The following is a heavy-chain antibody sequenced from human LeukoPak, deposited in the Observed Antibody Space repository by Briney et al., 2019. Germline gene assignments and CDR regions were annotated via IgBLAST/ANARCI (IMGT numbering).Heavy chain of an antibody. CDR1: GFSFSSYD. CDR3: ARVIPRITMVRGPFDY. D-gene: IGHD3-10*01. V-gene: IGHV3-30-3*01. Sequence: PGGSLRLSCAASGFSFSSYDMQWVRQARGKGVEWVAVISYEGSNKYYADSVKGRLTIARDNSNNTLYLQINSLRAEHTAVYYCARVIPRITMVRGPFDYWGQGTLVTVSS. CDR2: ISYEGSNK. J-gene: IGHJ4*02.